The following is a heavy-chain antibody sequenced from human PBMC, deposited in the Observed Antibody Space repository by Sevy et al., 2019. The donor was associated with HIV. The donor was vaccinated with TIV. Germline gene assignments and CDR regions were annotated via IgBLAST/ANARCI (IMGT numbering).Heavy chain of an antibody. CDR3: AKVLNPALESMMEVTVRSLKGFDV. CDR1: GFTFNTHV. J-gene: IGHJ3*01. CDR2: ISGFGNT. V-gene: IGHV3-23*01. D-gene: IGHD3-22*01. Sequence: GGPLRLSCVASGFTFNTHVMNWVRQAPGKGLEWVSSISGFGNTYYVDSVRGRFTISRDNAKNTLYLQMNSLRADDTAVYYCAKVLNPALESMMEVTVRSLKGFDVWGQGTMVTVSS.